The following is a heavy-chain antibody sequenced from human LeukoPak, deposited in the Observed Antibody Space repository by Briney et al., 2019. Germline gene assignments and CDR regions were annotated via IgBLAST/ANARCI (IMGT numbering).Heavy chain of an antibody. CDR1: GGSISSSSYY. J-gene: IGHJ4*02. V-gene: IGHV4-39*07. D-gene: IGHD3-16*02. CDR2: IYYSGST. CDR3: ARVGGRGHYDYVWGSYRKFSGDY. Sequence: PSQTLSLTCTVSGGSISSSSYYWGWIRQPPGKGLEWIGSIYYSGSTYYNPSLKSRVTISVDTSKNQFSLKLSSVTAADTAVYYCARVGGRGHYDYVWGSYRKFSGDYWGQGTLVTVSS.